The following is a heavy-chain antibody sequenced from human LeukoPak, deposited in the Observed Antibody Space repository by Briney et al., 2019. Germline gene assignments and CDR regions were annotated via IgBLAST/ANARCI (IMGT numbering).Heavy chain of an antibody. D-gene: IGHD2-21*02. Sequence: SETLSLTCTVSGGSISSYYWSWIRQPPGKGLEWIGYIYYSGSTNYNPSLKSRVTISVDTSKNQFSLKLSSVTAADTAVYYCASHHCQVVTANDAFDIWGQGTMVTVSS. CDR3: ASHHCQVVTANDAFDI. J-gene: IGHJ3*02. V-gene: IGHV4-59*01. CDR1: GGSISSYY. CDR2: IYYSGST.